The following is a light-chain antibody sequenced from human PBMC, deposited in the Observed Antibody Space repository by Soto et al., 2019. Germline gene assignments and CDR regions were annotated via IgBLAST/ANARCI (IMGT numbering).Light chain of an antibody. CDR3: QQHETLIT. J-gene: IGKJ5*01. CDR2: GAS. CDR1: QSVSSSY. V-gene: IGKV3-20*01. Sequence: EIVLTQSPGTLSLSPGERATLSCRASQSVSSSYLAWYQQKPGQAPRLLIYGASTRATGIPARFSGSGSGTEFTLTISRLEPEDFAVYYCQQHETLITFGQGTRLEIK.